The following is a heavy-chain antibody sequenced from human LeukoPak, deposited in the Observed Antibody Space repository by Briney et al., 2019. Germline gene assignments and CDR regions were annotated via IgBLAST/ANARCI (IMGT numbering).Heavy chain of an antibody. V-gene: IGHV3-7*05. Sequence: GGSLRLSCAASGFTFSTNAMTWVRQAPGKGLEWVANIKQDGSETYYVDSVKGRFTISRDNAKNSLYLQMNSLRAEDTAVYYCAADPEYTSGAWGQGTLVTVSS. CDR3: AADPEYTSGA. CDR1: GFTFSTNA. J-gene: IGHJ5*02. CDR2: IKQDGSET. D-gene: IGHD6-19*01.